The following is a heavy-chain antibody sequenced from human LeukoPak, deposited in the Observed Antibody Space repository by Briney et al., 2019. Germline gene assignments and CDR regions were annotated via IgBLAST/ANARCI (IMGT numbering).Heavy chain of an antibody. J-gene: IGHJ3*02. V-gene: IGHV4-61*02. CDR2: IYTSGST. CDR3: ARTPGRFDAFDI. CDR1: GGSISSGSYY. Sequence: TLSLTXTVSGGSISSGSYYWSWIRQPAGKGLEWIGRIYTSGSTNYNPSLKSRVTISVDTSKNQFSLKLSSVTAADTAVYYCARTPGRFDAFDIWGQGTMVTVSS.